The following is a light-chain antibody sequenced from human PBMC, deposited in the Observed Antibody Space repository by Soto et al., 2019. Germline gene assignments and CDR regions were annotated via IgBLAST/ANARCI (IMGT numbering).Light chain of an antibody. CDR2: GAS. CDR3: QQYGSSPPT. CDR1: QSVSSNY. V-gene: IGKV3-20*01. J-gene: IGKJ1*01. Sequence: EIVLTQSPGTLSLSPGERATLSCRASQSVSSNYLAWYQQKPGQAPRLLIYGASSRATGIPDRFSGSGSGTEFTLTISRLEPEDFAVFYCQQYGSSPPTFGQGTKVEI.